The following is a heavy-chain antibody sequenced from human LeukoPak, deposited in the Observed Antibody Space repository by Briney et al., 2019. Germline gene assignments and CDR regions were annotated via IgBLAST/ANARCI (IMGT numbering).Heavy chain of an antibody. D-gene: IGHD3-10*01. CDR3: AKGGVLLWFGESPDAFDI. V-gene: IGHV3-23*01. CDR1: GFSFSSSA. Sequence: GRSLRLSCAASGFSFSSSAMSWVRQAPGNGLEWVSTISGSGGSTHYADSVKGWFTSSRDNYKNTLFLQMNRLRAEDTAVYYCAKGGVLLWFGESPDAFDIWGQGTMVTVSS. CDR2: ISGSGGST. J-gene: IGHJ3*02.